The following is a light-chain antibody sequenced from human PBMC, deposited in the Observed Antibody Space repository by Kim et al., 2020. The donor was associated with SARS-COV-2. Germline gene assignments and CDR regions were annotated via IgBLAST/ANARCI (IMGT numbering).Light chain of an antibody. CDR1: QSLLHSNGYNY. J-gene: IGKJ2*01. CDR2: LGS. Sequence: PASSSCRPSQSLLHSNGYNYLDWYLQKSGQSPQLLIYLGSNRASGVPDRFSGSGSGTDFTLKISRVEAEDVGVYYCMQALQTHLYTFGQGTKLEI. CDR3: MQALQTHLYT. V-gene: IGKV2-28*01.